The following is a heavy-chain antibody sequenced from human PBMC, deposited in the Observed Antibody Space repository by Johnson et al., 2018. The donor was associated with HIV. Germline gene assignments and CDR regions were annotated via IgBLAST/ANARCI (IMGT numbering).Heavy chain of an antibody. CDR2: ISFDGSNK. CDR3: ARTLWFRELLGAFDI. Sequence: QVQLVESGGGVVQPGRSLRLSCAASGFTFNNYGMHWVRQAPGKGLEWVAVISFDGSNKYYADSVKGRFTISRDNSKNTLYLQMNSLRAEDTAVYYCARTLWFRELLGAFDIWGQGTMVTVSS. J-gene: IGHJ3*02. V-gene: IGHV3-30*03. CDR1: GFTFNNYG. D-gene: IGHD3-10*01.